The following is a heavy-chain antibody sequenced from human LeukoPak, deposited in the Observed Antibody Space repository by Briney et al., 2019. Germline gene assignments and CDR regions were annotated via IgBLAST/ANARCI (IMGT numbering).Heavy chain of an antibody. V-gene: IGHV1-2*02. Sequence: ASVTVSCKASGYTFTGYYMHWVRQAPGQGLEWMGWINPNNSDTIYAQKFQGRVTMTRDTCLSTGYMELSSLRSDDTAVYYCARQVGGSFDYWGQGTLVTVSS. D-gene: IGHD3-10*01. CDR2: INPNNSDT. CDR3: ARQVGGSFDY. CDR1: GYTFTGYY. J-gene: IGHJ4*02.